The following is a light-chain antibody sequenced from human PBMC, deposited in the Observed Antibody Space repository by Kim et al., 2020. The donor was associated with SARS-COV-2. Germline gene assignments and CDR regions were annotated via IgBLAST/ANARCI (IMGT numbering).Light chain of an antibody. CDR1: SSDVGGYNH. CDR3: TSYTSSNTWV. Sequence: QSVLTQPASVSGSPGQSITISCTGTSSDVGGYNHVSWYQQHPGKIPKLLIYDVSKWPSGVSNRFSGSKSGNTASLTISGLQAEDEADYYCTSYTSSNTWVFGGGTQLTVL. V-gene: IGLV2-14*01. J-gene: IGLJ3*02. CDR2: DVS.